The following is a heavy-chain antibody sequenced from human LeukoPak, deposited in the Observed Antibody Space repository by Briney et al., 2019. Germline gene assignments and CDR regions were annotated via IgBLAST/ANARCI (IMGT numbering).Heavy chain of an antibody. CDR3: ARTRGGYSYGYPGYFQH. Sequence: GASVKVSCKASGYPFTSYGLSWVRQAPGQGLEWMGWINPNSGGTNYAQKFQGRVTMTRDTSITTAYMELSRLTSDDTAVYYCARTRGGYSYGYPGYFQHWGQGTLVTVSS. J-gene: IGHJ1*01. D-gene: IGHD5-18*01. V-gene: IGHV1-2*02. CDR2: INPNSGGT. CDR1: GYPFTSYG.